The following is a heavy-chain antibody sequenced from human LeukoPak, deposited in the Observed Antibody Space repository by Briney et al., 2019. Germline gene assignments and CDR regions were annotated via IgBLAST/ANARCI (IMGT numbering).Heavy chain of an antibody. Sequence: GGSLRLSCAASGFTFSNYAVMWVRQAPGQGLEWVSAITSDGAPRYADAAKGRFTISSDNSKNTLYLQMNSLRAEDTAQYLCARDPTGDYIGAFEFWGRGTVVTVSS. V-gene: IGHV3-23*01. CDR1: GFTFSNYA. D-gene: IGHD4-17*01. CDR2: ITSDGAP. CDR3: ARDPTGDYIGAFEF. J-gene: IGHJ3*01.